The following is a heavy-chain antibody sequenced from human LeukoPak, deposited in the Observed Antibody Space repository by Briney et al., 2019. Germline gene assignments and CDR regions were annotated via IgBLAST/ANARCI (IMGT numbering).Heavy chain of an antibody. CDR1: GGSISSGNYY. Sequence: SETLSLTCTVSGGSISSGNYYYSWIRQPAGKGLEWLGRIYTSGTTNYNPSLKSRVTISVDTSKNQFSLKLSSVTAADTAVYYCARVCSYAYNAFDIWGQGTMVTVSS. D-gene: IGHD2-2*01. CDR3: ARVCSYAYNAFDI. J-gene: IGHJ3*02. CDR2: IYTSGTT. V-gene: IGHV4-61*02.